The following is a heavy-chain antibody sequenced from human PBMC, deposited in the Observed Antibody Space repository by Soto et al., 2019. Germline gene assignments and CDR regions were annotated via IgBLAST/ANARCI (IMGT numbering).Heavy chain of an antibody. D-gene: IGHD3-10*01. CDR3: ARTLRFGGKEVAY. CDR2: MNPNSGNT. V-gene: IGHV1-8*01. Sequence: QVQLVQSGAEVKKPGASVKVSCKASGYTFTSYYIHWVRQATGQGLEWMGWMNPNSGNTGYAQKLQGRVTMTRNTSISPAYMELSSLGSEDTAVYYCARTLRFGGKEVAYWGQGTLVTVSS. CDR1: GYTFTSYY. J-gene: IGHJ4*02.